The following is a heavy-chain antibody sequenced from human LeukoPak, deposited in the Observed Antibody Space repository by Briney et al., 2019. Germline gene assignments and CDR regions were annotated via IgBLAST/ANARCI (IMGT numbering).Heavy chain of an antibody. V-gene: IGHV4-59*01. D-gene: IGHD7-27*01. CDR1: GGSISSYY. Sequence: PSETLSLTCTVSGGSISSYYWSWIRQTPGKGLEWIGYIYYSGSTNYNPSLKSRVTISVDTSKNQFSLKLSSVTAADTAVYYCARSTTGDYTFDYWGQGTLVTVSS. CDR2: IYYSGST. J-gene: IGHJ4*02. CDR3: ARSTTGDYTFDY.